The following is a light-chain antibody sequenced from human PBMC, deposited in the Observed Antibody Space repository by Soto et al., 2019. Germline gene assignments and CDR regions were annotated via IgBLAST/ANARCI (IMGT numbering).Light chain of an antibody. CDR1: SSDVGSYNL. CDR3: YSFAGSTNVL. Sequence: QSALTQPASVSGSPGQSITISCTGTSSDVGSYNLVSWYQQHPGKAPKLMIYEGSKRPSGVSNRFSGSKSGNTASLTISGLQAEDEADYYCYSFAGSTNVLLGGGTKLTVL. V-gene: IGLV2-23*01. CDR2: EGS. J-gene: IGLJ2*01.